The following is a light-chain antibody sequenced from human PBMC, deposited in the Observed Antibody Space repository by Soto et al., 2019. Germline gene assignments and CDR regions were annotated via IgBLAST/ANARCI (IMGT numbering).Light chain of an antibody. Sequence: NFMLTQPHSVSESPGKTVTISCTRSSGNIASNYVQWYQQRPGSAPTTVIFEDHQRPSGVPDRFSGSIDGSSNSASLTISGLKTEDEADYYCQSYDTNSPVVFGGGTKVTVL. CDR3: QSYDTNSPVV. J-gene: IGLJ2*01. V-gene: IGLV6-57*04. CDR1: SGNIASNY. CDR2: EDH.